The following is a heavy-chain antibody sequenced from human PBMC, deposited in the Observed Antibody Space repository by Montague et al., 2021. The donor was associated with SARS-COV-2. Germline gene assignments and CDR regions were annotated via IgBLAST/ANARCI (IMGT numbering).Heavy chain of an antibody. CDR3: ARATEWRGYYYYYYMDV. V-gene: IGHV6-1*01. CDR2: TYYRSRWFN. D-gene: IGHD1-14*01. J-gene: IGHJ6*03. CDR1: GDSVSSNSAA. Sequence: CAISGDSVSSNSAAWSWIRQSPSRGLEWQGRTYYRSRWFNDYAVSIRSRITINPDTSKNQFSLQLNSVTPEDTAVYYCARATEWRGYYYYYYMDVWGKGTTVTVSS.